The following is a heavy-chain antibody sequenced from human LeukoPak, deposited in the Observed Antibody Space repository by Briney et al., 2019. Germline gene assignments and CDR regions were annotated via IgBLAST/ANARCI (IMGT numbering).Heavy chain of an antibody. CDR2: ISSSGKSI. CDR3: ARGGSAASTNWFDS. V-gene: IGHV3-48*03. Sequence: GGSLRLSCAASEFSFSIYEMNWVRQTPGKGLEWLSYISSSGKSIYYADSVKGRFTISRDNAKNSVYLQMNSLRVEDTAVYYCARGGSAASTNWFDSGGQGTLVTVSS. D-gene: IGHD1-26*01. CDR1: EFSFSIYE. J-gene: IGHJ5*01.